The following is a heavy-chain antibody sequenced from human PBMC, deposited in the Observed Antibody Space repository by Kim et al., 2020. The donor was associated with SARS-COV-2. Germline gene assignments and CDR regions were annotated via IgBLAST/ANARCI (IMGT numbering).Heavy chain of an antibody. Sequence: TKASPKFQGRVTITRDTSASTDYMELSSLRSEDTAVYYCARADGYFGMDVWGQGTTVIVSS. J-gene: IGHJ6*02. V-gene: IGHV1-3*01. CDR3: ARADGYFGMDV. CDR2: T.